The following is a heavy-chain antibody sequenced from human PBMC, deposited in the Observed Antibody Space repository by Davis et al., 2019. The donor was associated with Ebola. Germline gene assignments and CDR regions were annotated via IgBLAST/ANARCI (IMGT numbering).Heavy chain of an antibody. CDR2: INHSGST. Sequence: PSETLSLTCTVSGGSISSSSYYWGWIRQPPGKGLEWIGEINHSGSTNYNPSLKSRVTISVDTSKNQFSLKLSSVTAADTAVYYCARGSGYYGHFDYWGQGTLVSVSS. CDR1: GGSISSSSYY. CDR3: ARGSGYYGHFDY. J-gene: IGHJ4*02. D-gene: IGHD3-22*01. V-gene: IGHV4-39*07.